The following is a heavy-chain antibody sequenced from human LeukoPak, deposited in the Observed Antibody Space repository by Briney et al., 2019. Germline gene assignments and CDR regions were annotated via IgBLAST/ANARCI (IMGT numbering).Heavy chain of an antibody. J-gene: IGHJ3*02. V-gene: IGHV3-33*01. CDR2: IWSNGSNK. CDR3: VGELLTAAGTIGAFDI. Sequence: PGGSLRLSCAASGFTFSTYGMHWVRQAPGKGLEWVAVIWSNGSNKYNADSVKGRFTISRDNSKSTLFLQMSSLAAEDTAVYYSVGELLTAAGTIGAFDIWGRRTMVTVSS. D-gene: IGHD6-13*01. CDR1: GFTFSTYG.